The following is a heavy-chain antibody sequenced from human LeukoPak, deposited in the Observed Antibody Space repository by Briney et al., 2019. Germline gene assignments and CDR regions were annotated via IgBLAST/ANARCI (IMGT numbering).Heavy chain of an antibody. CDR1: GGSISSGDYY. D-gene: IGHD3-3*01. CDR2: IYYSGST. CDR3: ARGGADYDVWSGKGSFDY. V-gene: IGHV4-30-4*08. Sequence: SETLSLTCTVSGGSISSGDYYWSWIRQPPGKGREWIGYIYYSGSTYNNPSRKSRVTVSVDTSKNQFSLKLRSVTAADTAVYYCARGGADYDVWSGKGSFDYWGQGTLVTVSS. J-gene: IGHJ4*02.